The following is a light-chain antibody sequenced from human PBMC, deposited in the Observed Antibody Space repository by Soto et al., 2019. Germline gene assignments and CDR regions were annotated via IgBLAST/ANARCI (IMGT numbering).Light chain of an antibody. CDR1: SSDVGGYNY. Sequence: QSVLPHPPSVSASRGQSFTISCPGTSSDVGGYNYVSWYQQHPGKAPKLMIYDVSNRPSGVSNRFSGSKSGNTASLPISGLQAEDEADYYSSSYTSISTLLYVFGTGTKGTVL. J-gene: IGLJ1*01. CDR2: DVS. CDR3: SSYTSISTLLYV. V-gene: IGLV2-14*01.